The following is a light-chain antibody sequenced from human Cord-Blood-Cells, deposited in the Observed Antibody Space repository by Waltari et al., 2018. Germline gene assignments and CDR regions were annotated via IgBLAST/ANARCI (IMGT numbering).Light chain of an antibody. Sequence: QSALTQPRLVSGSPGQSVTISCTGTSSYVGGYNYVSWYQQHPGKAPKLMIYDVSKRPSGVPDRFSGSKSGNTASLTISGLQAEDEADYYCCSYAGSYTVFGGGTKLTVL. CDR1: SSYVGGYNY. V-gene: IGLV2-11*01. J-gene: IGLJ2*01. CDR3: CSYAGSYTV. CDR2: DVS.